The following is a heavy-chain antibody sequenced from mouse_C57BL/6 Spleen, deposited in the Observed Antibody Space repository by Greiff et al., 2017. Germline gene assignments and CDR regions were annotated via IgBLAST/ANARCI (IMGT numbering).Heavy chain of an antibody. D-gene: IGHD2-2*01. CDR2: IDPANGNT. V-gene: IGHV14-3*01. CDR1: GFNIKNTY. Sequence: VQLQQSVAELVRPGASVKLSCTASGFNIKNTYMHWVKQRPEQGLEWIGRIDPANGNTKYAPKFQGKATITAAPSSNTAYLQLSSLTSEDTAIYYCASTATMVTTGFDYWGQGTTLTVSS. J-gene: IGHJ2*01. CDR3: ASTATMVTTGFDY.